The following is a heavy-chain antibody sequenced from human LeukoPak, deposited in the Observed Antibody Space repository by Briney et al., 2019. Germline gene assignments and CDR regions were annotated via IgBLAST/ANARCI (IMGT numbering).Heavy chain of an antibody. V-gene: IGHV3-7*01. J-gene: IGHJ6*03. CDR1: GFTFSGYW. CDR3: ARERPEPYYYDSSGYYDYYYYMDV. CDR2: IKQDGSEK. D-gene: IGHD3-22*01. Sequence: GGSLRLSCAASGFTFSGYWMSWVRQAPGKGLEWVANIKQDGSEKYYVDSVKGRFTISRDNAKNSLYLQMNSLRAEDTAVYYCARERPEPYYYDSSGYYDYYYYMDVWGKGTTVTVSS.